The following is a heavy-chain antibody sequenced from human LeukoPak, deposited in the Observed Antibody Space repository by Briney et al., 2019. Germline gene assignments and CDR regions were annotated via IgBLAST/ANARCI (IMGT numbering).Heavy chain of an antibody. CDR1: GYTFTIYY. J-gene: IGHJ4*02. CDR3: ARQGGGSYGVESCLY. D-gene: IGHD1-26*01. Sequence: ASVKVSCKASGYTFTIYYMHWVRQAPGQGLEWMGIINPSGGSTSYAQKFQGRVTMTRDTSTSTVYMELSSLRSEDTAVYYCARQGGGSYGVESCLYWGQGTLVTVSS. V-gene: IGHV1-46*01. CDR2: INPSGGST.